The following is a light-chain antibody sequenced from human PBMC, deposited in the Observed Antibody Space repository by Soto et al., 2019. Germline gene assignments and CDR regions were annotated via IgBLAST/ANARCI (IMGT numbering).Light chain of an antibody. CDR3: QQYGNSPRT. CDR2: GAS. J-gene: IGKJ1*01. Sequence: EIVLTQSPGTLSLSPGERATLSCRASQNVNSNFLAWYQQKPGQAPRLLISGASNRATGIPDRFSGSGSGTDFTLTISRLEPEDFAVYYCQQYGNSPRTVGQGTKVDSK. V-gene: IGKV3-20*01. CDR1: QNVNSNF.